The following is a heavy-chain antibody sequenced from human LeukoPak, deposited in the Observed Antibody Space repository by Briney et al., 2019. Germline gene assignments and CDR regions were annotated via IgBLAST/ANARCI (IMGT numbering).Heavy chain of an antibody. CDR3: AKSRRELLWFGELLGGWDY. Sequence: GGSLRLSCAASGFTFSDYYMSWIRQAPGKGLEWVSYISSSGSTIYYADSVKGRFTISRDNSKNTLYLQMNSLRAEDTAVYYCAKSRRELLWFGELLGGWDYWGQGTLVTVSS. V-gene: IGHV3-11*01. CDR1: GFTFSDYY. D-gene: IGHD3-10*01. CDR2: ISSSGSTI. J-gene: IGHJ4*02.